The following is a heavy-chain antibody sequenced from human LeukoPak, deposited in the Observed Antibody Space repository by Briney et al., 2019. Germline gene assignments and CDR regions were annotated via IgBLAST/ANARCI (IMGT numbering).Heavy chain of an antibody. J-gene: IGHJ3*02. V-gene: IGHV6-1*01. Sequence: SQTLSLTCAISGDSVSSNRAACNWIRQSPSRGLEWLGRTYYRSKWYNDHALSVKSRVTINPDTSKNQFSLQLNSVTPEDTAVYYCARDPSGISNDSFDIWGQGTMVTVSS. CDR3: ARDPSGISNDSFDI. D-gene: IGHD1-14*01. CDR2: TYYRSKWYN. CDR1: GDSVSSNRAA.